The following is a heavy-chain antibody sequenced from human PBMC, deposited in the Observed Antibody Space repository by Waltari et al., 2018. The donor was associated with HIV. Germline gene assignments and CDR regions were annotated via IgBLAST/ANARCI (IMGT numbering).Heavy chain of an antibody. CDR3: AKDRPDCSGCQGGGSFDP. Sequence: EVQLLESGGGLVQPGGSLRLSCAASGFTFSSYAMSWVRQAPGKGLEWVSAISGSGGSTYYADTVKGRLTISRNNSKNTLYLQMNSLRAEDTAVYYCAKDRPDCSGCQGGGSFDPWGQGTLVTVSS. V-gene: IGHV3-23*01. CDR1: GFTFSSYA. D-gene: IGHD6-19*01. J-gene: IGHJ5*02. CDR2: ISGSGGST.